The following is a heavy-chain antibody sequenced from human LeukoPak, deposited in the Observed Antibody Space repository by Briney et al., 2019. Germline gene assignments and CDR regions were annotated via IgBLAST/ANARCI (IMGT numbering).Heavy chain of an antibody. D-gene: IGHD3-3*01. Sequence: SSETLSLTCVVYGGSFSDYYWSWIRQPPGKGLEWIGEINHSGSTNYNPSLKSRVTISVDTSKNQFSLKLSSVTAADTAVYYCARGRGDFWSGYYYFDYWGQGTLVTVSS. V-gene: IGHV4-34*01. CDR2: INHSGST. J-gene: IGHJ4*02. CDR1: GGSFSDYY. CDR3: ARGRGDFWSGYYYFDY.